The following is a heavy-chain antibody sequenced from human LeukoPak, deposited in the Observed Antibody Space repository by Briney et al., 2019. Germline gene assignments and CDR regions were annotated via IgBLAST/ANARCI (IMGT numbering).Heavy chain of an antibody. CDR2: ISNNGGYT. D-gene: IGHD2-15*01. CDR1: GFTFSSSA. Sequence: GGSLRLSCAASGFTFSSSAMSWVRQAPGKGLERVSAISNNGGYTYYADSVQGRFTISRDNSKSTLCLQMNSLRAEDTAVYYCAKQLGYCSNGSCYFPYWGQGTLVTVSS. J-gene: IGHJ4*02. V-gene: IGHV3-23*01. CDR3: AKQLGYCSNGSCYFPY.